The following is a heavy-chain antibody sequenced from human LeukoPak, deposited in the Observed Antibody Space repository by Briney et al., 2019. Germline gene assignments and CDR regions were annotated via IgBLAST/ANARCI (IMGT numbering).Heavy chain of an antibody. CDR2: IYSGGST. CDR1: GFTVSSNY. J-gene: IGHJ4*02. D-gene: IGHD3-10*01. V-gene: IGHV3-53*04. CDR3: ASSSQSMVRGAFDY. Sequence: SGGSLRLSRAASGFTVSSNYMSWVRQAPGKGLEWVSVIYSGGSTYYADSVKGRFTISRHNSKNTLYLQMNSLRAEDTVVYYCASSSQSMVRGAFDYWGQGTLVTVSS.